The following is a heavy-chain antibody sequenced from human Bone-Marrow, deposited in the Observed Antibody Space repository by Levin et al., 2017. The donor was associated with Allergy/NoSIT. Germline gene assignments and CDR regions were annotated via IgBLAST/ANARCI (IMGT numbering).Heavy chain of an antibody. V-gene: IGHV7-4-1*02. Sequence: ASVKVSCKASGYTFTNYAMNWLRQAPGQGLEWMGWINTGTGNPTYAPGFTGRFVISMDTSVTTAYLQINNLKADDTAVYYCAREGYFDFWGQGTLVTVSS. CDR1: GYTFTNYA. CDR3: AREGYFDF. J-gene: IGHJ4*02. CDR2: INTGTGNP.